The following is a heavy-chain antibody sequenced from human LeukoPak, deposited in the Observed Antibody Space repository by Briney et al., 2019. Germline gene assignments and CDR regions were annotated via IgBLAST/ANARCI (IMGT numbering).Heavy chain of an antibody. D-gene: IGHD3-10*01. Sequence: PGGSLRLSCAASGFTFSSYAMHWGRQAPGKGLEWVTFISYDGSNKYYADSVKGRFTISRDNSKNTLYLQMNSLRAEDTAVYYCAREYHGSGSHLDYWGQGTLVTVSS. J-gene: IGHJ4*02. CDR1: GFTFSSYA. V-gene: IGHV3-30-3*01. CDR2: ISYDGSNK. CDR3: AREYHGSGSHLDY.